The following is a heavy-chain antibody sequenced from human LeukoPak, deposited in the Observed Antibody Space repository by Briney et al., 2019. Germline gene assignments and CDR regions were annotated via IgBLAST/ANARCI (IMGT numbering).Heavy chain of an antibody. Sequence: GGSLRLSCAASGFTFSSYAMTRVRQAPGKELEWVSVISGRGDRTYYADSVKGRFTISRDNSKNTLYLQMNSLRAEDTAVYYCANRPGNHDILTQYYFDFWGQGTLVTVSS. CDR1: GFTFSSYA. D-gene: IGHD3-9*01. V-gene: IGHV3-23*01. CDR2: ISGRGDRT. J-gene: IGHJ4*02. CDR3: ANRPGNHDILTQYYFDF.